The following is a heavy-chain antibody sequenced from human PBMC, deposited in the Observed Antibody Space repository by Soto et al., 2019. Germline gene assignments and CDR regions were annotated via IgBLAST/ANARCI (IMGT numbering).Heavy chain of an antibody. Sequence: ASVKVSCKASGYTFTSYAMHWVRQAPGQRLEWMGWINAGNGNTKYSQKFQGRVTITRDTSASTAYMELSSLRSEDTAVYYCARTQRIMLTFGALGYWGQGTLVTVSS. J-gene: IGHJ4*02. CDR3: ARTQRIMLTFGALGY. D-gene: IGHD3-16*01. CDR2: INAGNGNT. CDR1: GYTFTSYA. V-gene: IGHV1-3*01.